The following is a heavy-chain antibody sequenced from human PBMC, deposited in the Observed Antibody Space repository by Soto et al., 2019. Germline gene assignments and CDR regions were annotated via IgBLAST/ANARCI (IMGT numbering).Heavy chain of an antibody. Sequence: LRVSLRLSWAVSACLSRRYCMNCGRHAPEKGMEWVSSISSSSSYIYYADSVKGRFTISRDNAKNSLYLQMNSLRAEDTAVYYCARAKYGYSSGWYGRKGYYYYGMYVWGQWTTV. CDR3: ARAKYGYSSGWYGRKGYYYYGMYV. D-gene: IGHD6-19*01. CDR2: ISSSSSYI. CDR1: ACLSRRYC. V-gene: IGHV3-21*01. J-gene: IGHJ6*02.